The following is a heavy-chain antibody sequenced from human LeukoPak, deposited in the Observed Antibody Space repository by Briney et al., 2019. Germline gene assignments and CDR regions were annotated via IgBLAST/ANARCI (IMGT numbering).Heavy chain of an antibody. CDR2: INPNSGFA. V-gene: IGHV1-2*02. Sequence: ASVKVSCKASGYTFTGYYIHWVRQAPGQGLQWMGWINPNSGFAHYPQNFQGRLTMTRDTSISTAYMELSRLRSDDTAVYYCARAPGRYYYGSGSYWGQGTLVTVSS. J-gene: IGHJ4*02. D-gene: IGHD3-10*01. CDR3: ARAPGRYYYGSGSY. CDR1: GYTFTGYY.